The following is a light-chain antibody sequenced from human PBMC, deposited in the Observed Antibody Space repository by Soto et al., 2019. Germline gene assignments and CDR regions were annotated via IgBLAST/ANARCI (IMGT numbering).Light chain of an antibody. J-gene: IGKJ5*01. CDR3: QQLNSYPIT. Sequence: IQLTQSPSSLSASVGDSVTITCQASQGISSFLAWYQQKPGKAPKLMMYAASTLQSGVPSRFSGSGSGTDCTLTISSLQPEDFATYFCQQLNSYPITLGQGTRLEIK. CDR2: AAS. CDR1: QGISSF. V-gene: IGKV1-9*01.